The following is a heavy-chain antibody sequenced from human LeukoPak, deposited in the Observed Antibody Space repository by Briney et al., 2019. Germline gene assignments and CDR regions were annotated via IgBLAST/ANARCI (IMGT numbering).Heavy chain of an antibody. CDR2: INHSGST. V-gene: IGHV4-34*01. D-gene: IGHD6-19*01. CDR1: GGSFSGYY. J-gene: IGHJ5*02. Sequence: SETLSLTCAVYGGSFSGYYWSWIRQPPGKGLEWIGEINHSGSTNYNPSLKGRVTISVDTSKNQFSLKLSSVTAADTAVYYCARGPLHRSGWYRWFDPWGQGTLVTVSS. CDR3: ARGPLHRSGWYRWFDP.